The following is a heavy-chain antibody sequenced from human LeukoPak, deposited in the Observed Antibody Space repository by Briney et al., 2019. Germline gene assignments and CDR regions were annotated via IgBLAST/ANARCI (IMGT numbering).Heavy chain of an antibody. V-gene: IGHV4-39*07. D-gene: IGHD6-19*01. CDR3: ARDFRIAVAGNFDY. CDR1: GGSISSSSYY. J-gene: IGHJ4*02. CDR2: IYYSGST. Sequence: PSETLSLTCTVSGGSISSSSYYWGWIRQPPGKGLEWIGSIYYSGSTYYNPSLKSRVTISVDTSKNQFSLKLSSVTAADTAVYYCARDFRIAVAGNFDYWGQGTLVTVSS.